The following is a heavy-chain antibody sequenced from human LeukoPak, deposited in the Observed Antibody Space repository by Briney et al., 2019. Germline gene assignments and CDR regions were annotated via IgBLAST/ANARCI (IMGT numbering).Heavy chain of an antibody. Sequence: GGSLRLSCAASGFTFSSYIVNWVRQAPGKGLEWVSYISSSSSTIYYADSVKGRFTISRDNAKNSLYLQMNSLRAEDTAVYYCARDKQYAFDYWGQGTLVTVSS. CDR2: ISSSSSTI. J-gene: IGHJ4*02. D-gene: IGHD6-19*01. CDR3: ARDKQYAFDY. V-gene: IGHV3-48*01. CDR1: GFTFSSYI.